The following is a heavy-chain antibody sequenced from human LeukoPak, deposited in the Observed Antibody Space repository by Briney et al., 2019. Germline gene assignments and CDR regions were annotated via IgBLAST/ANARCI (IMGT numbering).Heavy chain of an antibody. CDR3: ARDGAIAAAGSYFDY. Sequence: PSETLSLTCTVSGGSISSSSYYWGWIRQPPGKGLEWIGSIYYSGSTYYNPSLKSRVTISVDTSKNQFSLKLSSVTAADTAVYYCARDGAIAAAGSYFDYWGQGTLVTVSS. D-gene: IGHD6-13*01. CDR1: GGSISSSSYY. CDR2: IYYSGST. V-gene: IGHV4-39*07. J-gene: IGHJ4*02.